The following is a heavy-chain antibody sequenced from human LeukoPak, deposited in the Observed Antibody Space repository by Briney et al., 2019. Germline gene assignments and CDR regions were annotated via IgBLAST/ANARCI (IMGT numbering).Heavy chain of an antibody. V-gene: IGHV4-59*08. CDR1: GGSIRSFS. CDR2: IDYSGGT. D-gene: IGHD3-10*01. J-gene: IGHJ4*03. CDR3: ARHQVTFDN. Sequence: SETLSDTRTVSGGSIRSFSGSWIRQPPGKGLEWIGYIDYSGGTNYNPSLKSRVTISVDTSKNQFSLKLSSVTAADTAVYYCARHQVTFDNWGQGILVTVSS.